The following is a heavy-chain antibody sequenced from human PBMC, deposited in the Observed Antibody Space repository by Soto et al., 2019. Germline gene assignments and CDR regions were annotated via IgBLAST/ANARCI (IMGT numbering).Heavy chain of an antibody. CDR2: INHSGST. D-gene: IGHD3-10*01. CDR1: GGSFSGYY. Sequence: SETLSLTCAVYGGSFSGYYWSWIRQPPGKGLEWIGEINHSGSTNYNPSLKSRVTISVDTSKNQFSLKLSSVTAADTAVYYCARGLWFGGWGQGTLVTVS. V-gene: IGHV4-34*01. J-gene: IGHJ1*01. CDR3: ARGLWFGG.